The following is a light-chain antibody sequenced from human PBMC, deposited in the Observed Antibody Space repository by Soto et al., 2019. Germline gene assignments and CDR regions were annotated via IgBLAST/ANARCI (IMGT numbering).Light chain of an antibody. CDR2: GAS. Sequence: DILMTQSPDTLSVSLGKSATLSCRASQSVDGYLAWYHQRPGQSPRLLIYGASTRATGVPARFSGSGSGTEFTLTITSLQSEDFGVYYCQQYNNRPRTFGQGTRVEVK. V-gene: IGKV3-15*01. CDR3: QQYNNRPRT. J-gene: IGKJ1*01. CDR1: QSVDGY.